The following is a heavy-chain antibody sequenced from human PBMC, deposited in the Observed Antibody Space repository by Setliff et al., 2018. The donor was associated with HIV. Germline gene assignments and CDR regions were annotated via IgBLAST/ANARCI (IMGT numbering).Heavy chain of an antibody. J-gene: IGHJ3*02. CDR2: TSYDGNIK. D-gene: IGHD3-22*01. V-gene: IGHV3-30*04. CDR3: ARDPTYYYDTSGPYDAFDI. CDR1: GFRFITSA. Sequence: SLRLSCAASGFRFITSAMHWVRQAPGKGLEWVAVTSYDGNIKYYADSVKGRFTISRDNSKNTLYVQMNSLRAEDTAVYYCARDPTYYYDTSGPYDAFDIWGQGTMVTVSS.